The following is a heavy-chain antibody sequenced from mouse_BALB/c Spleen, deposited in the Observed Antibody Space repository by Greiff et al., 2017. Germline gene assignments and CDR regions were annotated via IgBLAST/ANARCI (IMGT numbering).Heavy chain of an antibody. CDR3: NANWDDAC. CDR1: GFNIKDYY. J-gene: IGHJ3*01. V-gene: IGHV14-4*02. CDR2: IDPENGDT. Sequence: VQLKESGAELVRSGASVKLSCTASGFNIKDYYMHWVKQRPEQGLEWIGWIDPENGDTEYAPKFQGKATMTADTSSNTAYLQLSSLTSEDTAVYYCNANWDDACWGQGTLVTVSA. D-gene: IGHD4-1*01.